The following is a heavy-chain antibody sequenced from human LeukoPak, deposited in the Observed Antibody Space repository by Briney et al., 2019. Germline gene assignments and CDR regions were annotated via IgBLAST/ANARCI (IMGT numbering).Heavy chain of an antibody. CDR2: ISAYNGNT. V-gene: IGHV1-18*01. D-gene: IGHD1-20*01. CDR1: GYTFTSYG. CDR3: ATHTRSITGSDFDY. J-gene: IGHJ4*02. Sequence: ASVKVSCKASGYTFTSYGISWVRQAPGQGLEWMGWISAYNGNTNYAQKLQGRVTMTTDTSTSTAYMELRSLRSEDTAVYYCATHTRSITGSDFDYWGQGTLVTVSS.